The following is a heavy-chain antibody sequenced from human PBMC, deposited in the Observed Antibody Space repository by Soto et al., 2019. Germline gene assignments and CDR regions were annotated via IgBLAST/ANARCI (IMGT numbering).Heavy chain of an antibody. V-gene: IGHV4-4*07. J-gene: IGHJ4*02. CDR3: ARGPCGGGSFYSDLFPATAFVS. CDR2: VVSGGTS. D-gene: IGHD2-15*01. CDR1: GGSISHEY. Sequence: SEPLSLTCTVSGGSISHEYWSWARQCADKGLEWIGRVVSGGTSDYNPSLKGRVSMSVDTFNNQFSLQVTSVTAADTAMYYCARGPCGGGSFYSDLFPATAFVSWGQGTLVTVSS.